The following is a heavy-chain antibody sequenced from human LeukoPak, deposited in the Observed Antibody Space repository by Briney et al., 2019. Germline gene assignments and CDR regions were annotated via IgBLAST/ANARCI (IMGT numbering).Heavy chain of an antibody. Sequence: GGSLRLSCAASGFTLSNYWMNWLRQAPGKGLEWVANIKQDGNEKYYVDSVKGRFTSSRDNAKNSLYLQMNSLRVEDTAVYYCAKPITVSGATDGFDIWGQGTMVTVSS. CDR3: AKPITVSGATDGFDI. CDR2: IKQDGNEK. CDR1: GFTLSNYW. V-gene: IGHV3-7*01. D-gene: IGHD3-3*01. J-gene: IGHJ3*02.